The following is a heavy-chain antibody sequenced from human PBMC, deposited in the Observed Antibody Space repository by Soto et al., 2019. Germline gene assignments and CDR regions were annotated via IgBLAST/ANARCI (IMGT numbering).Heavy chain of an antibody. CDR3: ARDNMPRLYYYDSSGYYFNWFDP. CDR2: INPNSGGT. CDR1: GYTFTGYY. J-gene: IGHJ5*02. V-gene: IGHV1-2*02. Sequence: ASVKVSCKAPGYTFTGYYMHWVRQAPGQGLEWMGWINPNSGGTNYAQKFQGRVTMTRDTSISTAYMELSRLRSDDTAVYYCARDNMPRLYYYDSSGYYFNWFDPWGQGTLVTVSS. D-gene: IGHD3-22*01.